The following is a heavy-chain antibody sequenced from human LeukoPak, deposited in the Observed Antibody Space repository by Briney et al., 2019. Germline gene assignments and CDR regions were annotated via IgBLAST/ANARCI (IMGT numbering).Heavy chain of an antibody. D-gene: IGHD4-11*01. CDR3: ARDLVYSNYIDYGMDV. CDR2: IYYSGST. Sequence: SETLSLTCTVSGGSISSYYWSWIRQPPGKGLEWIGYIYYSGSTNYNPSLKSRVTISVDTSKNQFSLKLSSVTAADTAVYYCARDLVYSNYIDYGMDVWGQGTTVTVSS. J-gene: IGHJ6*02. V-gene: IGHV4-59*01. CDR1: GGSISSYY.